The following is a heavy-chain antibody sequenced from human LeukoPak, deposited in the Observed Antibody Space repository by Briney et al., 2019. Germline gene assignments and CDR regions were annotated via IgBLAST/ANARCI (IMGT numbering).Heavy chain of an antibody. J-gene: IGHJ5*02. V-gene: IGHV5-51*01. Sequence: GESLKISCKGSGYSVTSYWIGLVRQMPGKGLEWMGIIYPGDSDTRYSPSFQGQVTISADKSISTAYLQWSSLKASDTAMYYCARGGVGYCSGGSWYSNWFDPWGQGTLVTVSS. CDR1: GYSVTSYW. D-gene: IGHD2-15*01. CDR3: ARGGVGYCSGGSWYSNWFDP. CDR2: IYPGDSDT.